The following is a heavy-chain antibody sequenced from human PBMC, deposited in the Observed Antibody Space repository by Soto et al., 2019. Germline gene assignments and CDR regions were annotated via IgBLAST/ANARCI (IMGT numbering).Heavy chain of an antibody. V-gene: IGHV1-3*01. Sequence: ASVKVSCKASGYTFTSYAMHWVRQAPGQRLEWMGWINAGNGNTKYSQKFQGRVTITRDTSASTAYMELSSLRSEDTAVYYCARGFDCTNGVCYMGYYYYYMDVWGKGTTVTVSS. D-gene: IGHD2-8*01. CDR2: INAGNGNT. CDR3: ARGFDCTNGVCYMGYYYYYMDV. CDR1: GYTFTSYA. J-gene: IGHJ6*03.